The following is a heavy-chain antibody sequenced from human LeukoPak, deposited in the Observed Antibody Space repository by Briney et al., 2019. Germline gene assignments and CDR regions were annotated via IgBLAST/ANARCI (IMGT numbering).Heavy chain of an antibody. CDR3: ARDVYDILTGYPIYYYYYMDL. CDR1: GYTFTSYG. Sequence: VASVKVSCKASGYTFTSYGISWVRQAPGQGLEWMGWISAYNGNTNYAQKLQGRVTMTTDTSTSTAYMELRSLRSDDTAVYYCARDVYDILTGYPIYYYYYMDLWGKGTTVTISS. J-gene: IGHJ6*03. CDR2: ISAYNGNT. D-gene: IGHD3-9*01. V-gene: IGHV1-18*01.